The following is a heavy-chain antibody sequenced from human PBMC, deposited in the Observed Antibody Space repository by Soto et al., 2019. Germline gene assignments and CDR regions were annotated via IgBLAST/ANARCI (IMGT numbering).Heavy chain of an antibody. CDR2: IIPIFGTA. D-gene: IGHD4-17*01. V-gene: IGHV1-69*13. CDR3: AREGTTRLRTDV. Sequence: ASVKVSCKASGGTFSSYAISWVRQAPGQGLEWMGGIIPIFGTANYAQKFQGRVTITADESTSTAYMELSSLRSEDTAVYYCAREGTTRLRTDVWGQGTTVTVSS. CDR1: GGTFSSYA. J-gene: IGHJ6*02.